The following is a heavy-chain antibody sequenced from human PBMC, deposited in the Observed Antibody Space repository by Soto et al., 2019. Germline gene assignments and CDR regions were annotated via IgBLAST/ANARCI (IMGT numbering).Heavy chain of an antibody. Sequence: GAPVKPCCKAYGYTFAGNFLHWARQAPGQGPEWMGFVNPKRGGTQYAQKFQGRVSMTRDTSINTVYMDLSGLTSDDTAVYFCARDSGIPGQVWDFDFWGRGTLVTVSS. J-gene: IGHJ2*01. CDR3: ARDSGIPGQVWDFDF. CDR2: VNPKRGGT. CDR1: GYTFAGNF. V-gene: IGHV1-2*02.